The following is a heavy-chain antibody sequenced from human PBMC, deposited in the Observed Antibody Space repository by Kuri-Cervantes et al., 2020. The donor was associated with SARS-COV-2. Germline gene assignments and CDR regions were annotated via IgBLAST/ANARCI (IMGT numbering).Heavy chain of an antibody. CDR2: IRYDGSHK. Sequence: GESLKISCAASGFTFSSYGMHWVRQAPGKGLEWVACIRYDGSHKYYADSVTGRFTISRDNSKNTLYLQMNSLRAEDTAVYYCAKDSLLEVKFDYWGQGTMVTVSS. CDR1: GFTFSSYG. V-gene: IGHV3-30*02. CDR3: AKDSLLEVKFDY. D-gene: IGHD1-1*01. J-gene: IGHJ4*02.